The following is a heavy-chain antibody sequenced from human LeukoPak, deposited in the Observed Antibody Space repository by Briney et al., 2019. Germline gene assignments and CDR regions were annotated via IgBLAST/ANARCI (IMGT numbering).Heavy chain of an antibody. J-gene: IGHJ5*02. V-gene: IGHV1-69*04. CDR2: IIPILGIA. CDR1: GGTFSSYA. Sequence: SVKVSCKAPGGTFSSYAISWVRQAPGQGLEWMGRIIPILGIANYAQKFQGRVTITADKSTSTAYMELSSLRSEDTAVYYCARGDGYIPFDPWGQGTLVTVSS. D-gene: IGHD5-24*01. CDR3: ARGDGYIPFDP.